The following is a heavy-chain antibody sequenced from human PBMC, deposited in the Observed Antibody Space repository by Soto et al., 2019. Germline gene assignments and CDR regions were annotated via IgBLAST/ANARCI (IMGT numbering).Heavy chain of an antibody. CDR2: ISGSGGST. Sequence: SLRLSCAASGFTFSSYAMSWVRQAPGKGLEWVSAISGSGGSTYYADSVKGRFTISRDNSKNTLYLQMNSLRAEDTAVYYCAKALTPITIFGMVIIPWFDPWGQGTLVTVSS. V-gene: IGHV3-23*01. J-gene: IGHJ5*02. CDR1: GFTFSSYA. D-gene: IGHD3-3*01. CDR3: AKALTPITIFGMVIIPWFDP.